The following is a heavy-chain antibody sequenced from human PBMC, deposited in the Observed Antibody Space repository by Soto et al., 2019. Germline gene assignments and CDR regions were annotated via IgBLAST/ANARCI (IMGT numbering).Heavy chain of an antibody. J-gene: IGHJ6*02. Sequence: PGGSLRLSCAASGFTFSSYAMSWVRQAPGKGLEWVSAISGSGGSTYYADSVKGRFTISRDNSKNTLYLQMNSLRAEDTAVYYCAIDGGSGDSYYYGMDVWGQGTTVTVSS. CDR2: ISGSGGST. CDR1: GFTFSSYA. CDR3: AIDGGSGDSYYYGMDV. D-gene: IGHD3-10*01. V-gene: IGHV3-23*01.